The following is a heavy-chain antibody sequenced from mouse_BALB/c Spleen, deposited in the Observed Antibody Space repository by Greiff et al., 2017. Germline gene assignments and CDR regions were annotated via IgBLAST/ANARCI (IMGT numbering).Heavy chain of an antibody. Sequence: VQLQQSGAELVKPGASVKLSCTASGFTFKDTYMHWVKQRPEQGLEWIGRIDPANGNTKYDPKFQGKATITADTSSNTTYLQLSSLTSEDTAVYYCAVDGYPDYWGQGTTLTVSS. V-gene: IGHV14-3*02. CDR1: GFTFKDTY. CDR3: AVDGYPDY. D-gene: IGHD2-3*01. CDR2: IDPANGNT. J-gene: IGHJ2*01.